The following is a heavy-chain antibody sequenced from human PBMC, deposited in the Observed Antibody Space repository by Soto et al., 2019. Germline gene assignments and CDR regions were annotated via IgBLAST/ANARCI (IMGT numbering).Heavy chain of an antibody. Sequence: QVQLMQSGAEVKKPGASVKVSCKASGDTFTNYYIHWVRQAPGQGLEWMGTVNPSGGHTTYAQHFLGRVTMTRDTSTNTLYMELTSQTSDDTAVYYCARGGHVVVVTAALDYWGQGTLVTVSS. V-gene: IGHV1-46*01. CDR2: VNPSGGHT. D-gene: IGHD2-21*02. CDR1: GDTFTNYY. J-gene: IGHJ4*02. CDR3: ARGGHVVVVTAALDY.